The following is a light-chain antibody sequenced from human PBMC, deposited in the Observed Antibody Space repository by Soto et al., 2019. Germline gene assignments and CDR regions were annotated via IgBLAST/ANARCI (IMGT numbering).Light chain of an antibody. Sequence: IQLTQSPSSLSASVGDRVTITCRASQGISSYLGWYQQKPGKAPNLLIYDASTLHSGVPSRFSGGGSGTEFTLTISSLQPDDFATYYCQQYNRYSRTFGQGTKVDIK. J-gene: IGKJ1*01. CDR2: DAS. CDR3: QQYNRYSRT. V-gene: IGKV1-9*01. CDR1: QGISSY.